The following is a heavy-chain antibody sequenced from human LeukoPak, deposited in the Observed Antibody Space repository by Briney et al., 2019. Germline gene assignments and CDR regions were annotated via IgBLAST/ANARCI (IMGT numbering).Heavy chain of an antibody. CDR3: ARAIHYGDYFDY. CDR2: IYYSGST. J-gene: IGHJ4*02. Sequence: SETLSLTCTVSGGSISSYYWSWIRQPPGKGLEWIGYIYYSGSTNYNPSLKSRVTISVDTSKNQFSLKLSSVTAADAAVYYCARAIHYGDYFDYWGQGTLVTVSS. D-gene: IGHD4-17*01. CDR1: GGSISSYY. V-gene: IGHV4-59*01.